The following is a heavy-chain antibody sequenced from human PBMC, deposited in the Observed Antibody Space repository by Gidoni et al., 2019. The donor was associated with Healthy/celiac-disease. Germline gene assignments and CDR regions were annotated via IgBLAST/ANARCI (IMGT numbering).Heavy chain of an antibody. CDR3: AKDTRVATIRIPSLVDY. Sequence: EVQLLESGGGLVQPGGSLRLSCAASGFTFSSYAMSWVRQAPGKALEWVSAISGSGGSTYYADSVKGRFTISRDNSKNTLYLQMNSLRAEDTAVYYCAKDTRVATIRIPSLVDYWGQGTLVTVSS. J-gene: IGHJ4*02. D-gene: IGHD5-12*01. CDR2: ISGSGGST. V-gene: IGHV3-23*01. CDR1: GFTFSSYA.